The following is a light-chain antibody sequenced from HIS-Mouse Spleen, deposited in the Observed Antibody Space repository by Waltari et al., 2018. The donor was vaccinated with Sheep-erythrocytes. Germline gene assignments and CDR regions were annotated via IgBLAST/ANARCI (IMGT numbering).Light chain of an antibody. CDR3: CSYAGSYNHV. CDR2: DVS. J-gene: IGLJ1*01. CDR1: SSDVGGYNY. V-gene: IGLV2-11*01. Sequence: QSALTQPRPVSGSPGQSVTISCTGTSSDVGGYNYVSWYQQHPGKAHKLMIYDVSKRPSGVPDRFSGSKSGTTASLTISGLQAEDEADYYCCSYAGSYNHVFATGTKVTVL.